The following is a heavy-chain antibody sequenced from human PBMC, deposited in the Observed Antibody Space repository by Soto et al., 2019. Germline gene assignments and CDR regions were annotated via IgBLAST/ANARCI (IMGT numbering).Heavy chain of an antibody. CDR1: GGTFSSYA. D-gene: IGHD2-15*01. V-gene: IGHV1-69*13. Sequence: SVKVSCKASGGTFSSYAISWVRQAPGQGLEWMGGIIPIFGTANYAQKFQGRVTITADESTSTAYMELSSLRSEDTAVYYCARDCSGGSCYFNWGQGTLVTVSS. CDR2: IIPIFGTA. CDR3: ARDCSGGSCYFN. J-gene: IGHJ4*02.